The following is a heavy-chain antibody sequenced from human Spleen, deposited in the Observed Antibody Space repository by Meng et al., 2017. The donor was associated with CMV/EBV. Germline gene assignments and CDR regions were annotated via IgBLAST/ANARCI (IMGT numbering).Heavy chain of an antibody. J-gene: IGHJ6*02. CDR2: INGKGRSI. Sequence: GESLKISCAASGFTFGDYGMGWVRQAPGKGLEWVSGINGKGRSIGYADSVKGRFSISRDNAKSSLYLQMNSLRAEDTALYFCVRGHTYGDYYFYGMDVWGQGTTVTVS. D-gene: IGHD5-18*01. CDR1: GFTFGDYG. CDR3: VRGHTYGDYYFYGMDV. V-gene: IGHV3-20*04.